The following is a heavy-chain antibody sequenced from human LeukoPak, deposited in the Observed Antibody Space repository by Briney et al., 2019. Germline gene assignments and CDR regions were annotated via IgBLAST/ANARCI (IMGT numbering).Heavy chain of an antibody. CDR3: AKAQELGNYEFFLFDY. D-gene: IGHD7-27*01. V-gene: IGHV3-23*01. CDR2: ISGGGGST. Sequence: GGSLRLSCAASGFTFSTYGMGWVRQAPGKGLGWVSAISGGGGSTYYADSVKGRFTISRDNSNNTLYLQMNSLRAEDTAVYYCAKAQELGNYEFFLFDYWGQGALVTVSS. J-gene: IGHJ4*02. CDR1: GFTFSTYG.